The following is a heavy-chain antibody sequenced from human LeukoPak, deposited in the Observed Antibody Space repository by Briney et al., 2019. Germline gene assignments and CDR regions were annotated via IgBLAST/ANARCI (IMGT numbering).Heavy chain of an antibody. CDR2: INHSGST. CDR1: GGSFSGYY. V-gene: IGHV4-34*01. CDR3: ASDHSSASYTYYYYYMDV. J-gene: IGHJ6*03. D-gene: IGHD1-26*01. Sequence: SETLSLTCAVYGGSFSGYYWSWIRQPPGKGLEWIGEINHSGSTKYNPSLKSRVTISVDTSKNQFSLKLSSVTAADTAVYYCASDHSSASYTYYYYYMDVWSKGTTVTVSS.